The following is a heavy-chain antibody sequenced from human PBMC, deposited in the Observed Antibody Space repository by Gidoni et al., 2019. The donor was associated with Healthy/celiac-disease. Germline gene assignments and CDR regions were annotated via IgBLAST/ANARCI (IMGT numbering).Heavy chain of an antibody. D-gene: IGHD3-9*01. Sequence: EVQLVESGGGLVQPGGSLRLSCAASGFPFSSYRMNWVRQAPGSGLEGVSYMSSSSRTIYYADSVKGRFTNSRDNAKNPLYMQMNSLREEDTDVYYCARDHPQLRYFDCPYCDYWGQGTLVTVSS. J-gene: IGHJ4*02. CDR1: GFPFSSYR. CDR2: MSSSSRTI. CDR3: ARDHPQLRYFDCPYCDY. V-gene: IGHV3-48*02.